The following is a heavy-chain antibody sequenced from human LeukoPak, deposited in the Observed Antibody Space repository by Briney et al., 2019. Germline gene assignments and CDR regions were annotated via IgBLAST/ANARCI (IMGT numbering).Heavy chain of an antibody. V-gene: IGHV3-74*01. CDR2: IDNVGSGT. Sequence: GGSLRLSCAVSGFTLSSNWMHWVRQVPGKGLVWVARIDNVGSGTSYADSVKGRFTISRDVAKNTVYLQMNSLRAEDTAVYYCATVFDFWGQGTLVTVSS. J-gene: IGHJ5*01. CDR1: GFTLSSNW. CDR3: ATVFDF. D-gene: IGHD2-21*02.